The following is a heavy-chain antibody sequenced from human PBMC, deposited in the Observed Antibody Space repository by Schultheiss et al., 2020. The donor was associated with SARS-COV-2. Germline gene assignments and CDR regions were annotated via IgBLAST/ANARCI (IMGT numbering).Heavy chain of an antibody. D-gene: IGHD2-2*01. CDR1: GFTVSSNY. Sequence: GGSLRLSCAASGFTVSSNYMSWVRQAPGKGLEWVGRTRNKANSYTTEYAASVKGRFTISRDDSKNSLYLQMNSLKTEDTAVYYCARAGGVVPAALYYWGQGTLVTVSS. CDR3: ARAGGVVPAALYY. V-gene: IGHV3-72*01. CDR2: TRNKANSYTT. J-gene: IGHJ4*02.